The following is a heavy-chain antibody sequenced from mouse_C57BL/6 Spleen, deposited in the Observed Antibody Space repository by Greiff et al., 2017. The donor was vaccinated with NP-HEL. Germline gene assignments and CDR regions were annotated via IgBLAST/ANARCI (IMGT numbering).Heavy chain of an antibody. D-gene: IGHD1-1*01. V-gene: IGHV1-14*01. CDR2: INPYNDGT. CDR3: ARGYGSREAYYAMDY. CDR1: GYTFTSYV. J-gene: IGHJ4*01. Sequence: VQLQQSGPELVKPGASVKMSCKASGYTFTSYVMHWVKQKPGQGLEWIGYINPYNDGTKYNEKFKGKATLTSDKSSSTAYMELSSLTSEDSAVYYCARGYGSREAYYAMDYWGQGTSVTVSS.